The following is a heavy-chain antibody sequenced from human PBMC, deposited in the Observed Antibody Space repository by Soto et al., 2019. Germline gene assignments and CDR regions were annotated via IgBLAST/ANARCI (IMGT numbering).Heavy chain of an antibody. J-gene: IGHJ6*02. V-gene: IGHV1-8*01. CDR1: GYTFTSYD. CDR3: AREGGDYGPLHYYYGMDV. Sequence: ASVKVSCKASGYTFTSYDINWVRQATGQGLEWMGWMNPNSGNTGYAQKFQGRVTMTRNTSISTAYMELSSLRSEDTAMYYCAREGGDYGPLHYYYGMDVWGQGTTVTVSS. CDR2: MNPNSGNT. D-gene: IGHD4-17*01.